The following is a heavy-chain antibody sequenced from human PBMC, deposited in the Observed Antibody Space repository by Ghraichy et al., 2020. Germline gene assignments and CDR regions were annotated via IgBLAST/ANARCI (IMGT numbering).Heavy chain of an antibody. CDR3: ARSRAVGIVGATTPPDS. CDR1: GDSVSSNSAA. D-gene: IGHD1-26*01. V-gene: IGHV6-1*01. CDR2: TYYRSKWYN. Sequence: SQTLSLTCAISGDSVSSNSAAWNWIRQSPSRGLEWLGRTYYRSKWYNDYAVSVKSRITINPDTSKNQFSLQLNSVTPEDTAVYYCARSRAVGIVGATTPPDSWGQGTLVTVSS. J-gene: IGHJ4*02.